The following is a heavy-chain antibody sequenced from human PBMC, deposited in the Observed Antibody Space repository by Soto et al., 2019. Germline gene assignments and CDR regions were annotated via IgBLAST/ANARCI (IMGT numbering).Heavy chain of an antibody. CDR3: AHSPRITMYDY. CDR1: GFSLSTNGVG. V-gene: IGHV2-5*02. Sequence: QITLKESGPTLVKPTQTLTLTCTFSGFSLSTNGVGVGWIRQPPGKALEWLALIYWDDDKRYSPSLKSRLTNTKDTSKNRVVLTMTNMAPVDTATYYCAHSPRITMYDYWGQGTLVTVSS. CDR2: IYWDDDK. J-gene: IGHJ4*02. D-gene: IGHD3-10*02.